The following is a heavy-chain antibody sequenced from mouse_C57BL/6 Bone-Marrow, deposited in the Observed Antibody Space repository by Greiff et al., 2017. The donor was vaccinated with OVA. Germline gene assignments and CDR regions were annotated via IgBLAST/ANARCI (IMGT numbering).Heavy chain of an antibody. D-gene: IGHD1-1*01. CDR2: SNPGSGGT. J-gene: IGHJ2*01. CDR3: TRGTTVEPYCFDY. CDR1: GYAFTNYL. V-gene: IGHV1-54*01. Sequence: QVQLQQSGAELVRPGTSVKVSCKASGYAFTNYLIEWVKQRPGQGLEWIGVSNPGSGGTNYNEKFKVKATLAADKSSSTAYMQLSSLTSEDAAVYFCTRGTTVEPYCFDYWGQGTTLTVSS.